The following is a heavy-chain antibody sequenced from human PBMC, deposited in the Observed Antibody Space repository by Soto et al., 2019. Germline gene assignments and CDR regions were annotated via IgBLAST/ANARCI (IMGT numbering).Heavy chain of an antibody. Sequence: GGSLRLSCAASGFTFSSYGMHWVRQAPGKGLEWVAVISYDGSNKYYADSVKGRFTISRDNSKNTLYLQMNSLRAEDTAVYYCAKGPNYYDSSGYSVWGQGTMVTVSS. CDR2: ISYDGSNK. V-gene: IGHV3-30*18. CDR3: AKGPNYYDSSGYSV. CDR1: GFTFSSYG. D-gene: IGHD3-22*01. J-gene: IGHJ3*01.